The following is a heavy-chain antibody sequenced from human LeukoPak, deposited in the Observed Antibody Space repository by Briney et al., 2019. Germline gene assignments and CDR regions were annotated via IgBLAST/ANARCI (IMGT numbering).Heavy chain of an antibody. Sequence: PGGSLRLSCAASGFTVSSYEMNWVRQAPGKGLEWVANINGDGSEKHYVDSVKGRFTISRDNAKNSLYLQMNSLRAEDTAVYYCARSNGWVFNYWGQGTLVTVSS. J-gene: IGHJ4*02. D-gene: IGHD6-19*01. V-gene: IGHV3-7*01. CDR1: GFTVSSYE. CDR3: ARSNGWVFNY. CDR2: INGDGSEK.